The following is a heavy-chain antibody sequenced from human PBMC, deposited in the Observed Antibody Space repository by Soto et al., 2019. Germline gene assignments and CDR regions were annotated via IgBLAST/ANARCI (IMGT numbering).Heavy chain of an antibody. CDR3: ARQSGYSSGWYPY. CDR2: IYYSGST. Sequence: PSETLSLTCTVSGGSISSYYWSWIRQPPGKGLEWIGYIYYSGSTNYNPSLKSRVTISVDTSKNQFSLKLSSVTAADTAVYYCARQSGYSSGWYPYWGQGTLVTVSS. V-gene: IGHV4-59*08. J-gene: IGHJ4*02. CDR1: GGSISSYY. D-gene: IGHD6-19*01.